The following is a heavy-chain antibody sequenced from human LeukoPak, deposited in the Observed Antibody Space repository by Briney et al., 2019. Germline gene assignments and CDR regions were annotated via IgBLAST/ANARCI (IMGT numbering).Heavy chain of an antibody. CDR3: ARDITSGMYGSGSYYDDY. CDR2: ISAYNGNT. CDR1: GYTFTSYY. J-gene: IGHJ4*02. Sequence: ASVKVSCKASGYTFTSYYMHWVRQAPGQGLEWMGWISAYNGNTNYAQKLQGRVTMTTDTSTSTAYMELRSLRSDDTAVYYCARDITSGMYGSGSYYDDYWGQGTLVTVSS. D-gene: IGHD3-10*01. V-gene: IGHV1-18*04.